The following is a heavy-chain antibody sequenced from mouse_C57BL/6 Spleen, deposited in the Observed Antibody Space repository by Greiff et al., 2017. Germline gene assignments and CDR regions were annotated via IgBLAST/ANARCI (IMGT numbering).Heavy chain of an antibody. CDR1: GYTFTSDW. CDR2: INPSNGGT. J-gene: IGHJ2*01. D-gene: IGHD6-2*01. Sequence: VQLQQPGTELVKPGASVKLSCTASGYTFTSDWMHWVKQRPGQGLEWIGNINPSNGGTDYNEKFQSKATLTVDKSSNTAYMQLSSLTSEDSAVYYCTRISPYYDDDWGEGTTLTVSS. CDR3: TRISPYYDDD. V-gene: IGHV1-53*01.